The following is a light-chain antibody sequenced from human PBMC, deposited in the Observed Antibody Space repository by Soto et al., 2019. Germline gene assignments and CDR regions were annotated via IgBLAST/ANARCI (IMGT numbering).Light chain of an antibody. CDR3: FSLGSGYTMI. Sequence: QSALTQPRSVSGSPGQSVTISCTGTSSDVGGYKYVSWYRQYPDNAPKLIIYNVNERPSGVPDRFSGSKSGTTASLKISGLQAEDEADYYCFSLGSGYTMIFGGGTKLTVL. V-gene: IGLV2-11*01. J-gene: IGLJ2*01. CDR2: NVN. CDR1: SSDVGGYKY.